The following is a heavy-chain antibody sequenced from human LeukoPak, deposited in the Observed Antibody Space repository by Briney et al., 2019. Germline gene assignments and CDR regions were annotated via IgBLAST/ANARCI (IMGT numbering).Heavy chain of an antibody. CDR2: IYHSGRT. D-gene: IGHD4-17*01. CDR3: ARDYGDIPPDWYYDL. V-gene: IGHV4-30-2*01. CDR1: GGSISSGGFY. Sequence: SETLSLTCTVSGGSISSGGFYWSWIRQPPGKGLEWIGYIYHSGRTYYNPSLKSRVTISGGRSRNQFSLRLSSVTAADTAVYYCARDYGDIPPDWYYDLWGRGTLVTVSS. J-gene: IGHJ2*01.